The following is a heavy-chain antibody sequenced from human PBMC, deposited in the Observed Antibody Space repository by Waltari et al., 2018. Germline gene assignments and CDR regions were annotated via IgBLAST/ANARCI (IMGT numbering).Heavy chain of an antibody. D-gene: IGHD3-3*01. CDR1: GGSISSSN. Sequence: VQLQESGPGLVKPSGTLSLTCAVSGGSISSSNWWSWVRQPPGKGLEWVSAISGSGGSTYYADSVKGRFTISRDNSKNTLYLQMNSLRAEDTAVYYCAKEVGLYYDFWSGYPYYFDYWGQGTLVTVSS. CDR2: ISGSGGST. CDR3: AKEVGLYYDFWSGYPYYFDY. J-gene: IGHJ4*02. V-gene: IGHV3-23*01.